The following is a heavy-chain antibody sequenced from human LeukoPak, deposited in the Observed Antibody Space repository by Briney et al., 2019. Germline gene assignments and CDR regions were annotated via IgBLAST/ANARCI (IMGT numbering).Heavy chain of an antibody. CDR1: GGSISSGDYY. J-gene: IGHJ6*02. D-gene: IGHD1-26*01. CDR2: IYYSGST. V-gene: IGHV4-30-4*01. Sequence: SQTLSLTCTVSGGSISSGDYYWSWIRQPPGKGLEWIGYIYYSGSTYYNPSLKSRVTISVDTSKNQFSLMLSSVTAADTAVYYCARDKWELLSASAVDYGMDVWGQGTTVTVSS. CDR3: ARDKWELLSASAVDYGMDV.